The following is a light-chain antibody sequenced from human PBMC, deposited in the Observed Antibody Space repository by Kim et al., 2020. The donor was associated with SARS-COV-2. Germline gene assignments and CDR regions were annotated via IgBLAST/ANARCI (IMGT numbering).Light chain of an antibody. V-gene: IGLV3-19*01. CDR2: GKN. CDR3: NSRDSSGNHVV. J-gene: IGLJ2*01. Sequence: SELTQDPAVSVALGQTVRITCQGDSLRSYYASWYQQKPGQAPVLVIYGKNNRPSGIPDRFSGSSSGNTASLTITGAQAEDEADYYCNSRDSSGNHVVFGGGTKLTVL. CDR1: SLRSYY.